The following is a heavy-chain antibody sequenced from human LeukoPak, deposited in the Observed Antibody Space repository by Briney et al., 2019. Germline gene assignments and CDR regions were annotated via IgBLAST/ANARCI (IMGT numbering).Heavy chain of an antibody. J-gene: IGHJ4*02. CDR3: ARGRFYGYLGYYFDY. CDR1: GDTFRSYA. CDR2: IITIFGTA. Sequence: SVEVSCKASGDTFRSYAMSWVRQAPGQALVCMGGIITIFGTANYAQKFQGRVTMTTDESTSTAYMELSSLRSEDTAVYYCARGRFYGYLGYYFDYWGQGTLVTVSS. D-gene: IGHD2-2*03. V-gene: IGHV1-69*05.